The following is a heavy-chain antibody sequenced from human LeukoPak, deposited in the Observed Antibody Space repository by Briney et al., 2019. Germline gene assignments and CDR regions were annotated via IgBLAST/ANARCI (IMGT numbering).Heavy chain of an antibody. CDR2: IYYSGST. CDR1: GGSISSYY. J-gene: IGHJ4*02. Sequence: ETLSLTCTVSGGSISSYYWSWIRQPPGKGLEWIGYIYYSGSTNYNPSLKSRVIISVDTSKNQFSLKLSSVTAADTAVYYCAKVDTAMVTFDYWGQGTLVTVSS. D-gene: IGHD5-18*01. V-gene: IGHV4-59*01. CDR3: AKVDTAMVTFDY.